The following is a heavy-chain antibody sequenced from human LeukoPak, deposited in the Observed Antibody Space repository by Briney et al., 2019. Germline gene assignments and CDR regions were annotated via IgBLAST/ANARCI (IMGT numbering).Heavy chain of an antibody. D-gene: IGHD2-2*01. CDR1: GYSFTSYW. Sequence: GASVKVSCKASGYSFTSYWIGWVRQMPVKGLEWMGIIYPGDSDTRYSPSFQGQVTISADKSISTAYLQWSSLKASDTAMYYCASNPRLPAAMRGDPDYYYYGMDVWGQGTTVTVSS. CDR2: IYPGDSDT. CDR3: ASNPRLPAAMRGDPDYYYYGMDV. J-gene: IGHJ6*02. V-gene: IGHV5-51*01.